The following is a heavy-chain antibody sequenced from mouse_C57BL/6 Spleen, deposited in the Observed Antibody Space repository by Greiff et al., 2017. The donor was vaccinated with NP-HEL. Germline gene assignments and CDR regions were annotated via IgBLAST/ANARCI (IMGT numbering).Heavy chain of an antibody. CDR1: EYEFPSHD. Sequence: EVKLVESGGGLVQPGESLKLSCESNEYEFPSHDMSWVRKTPEKRLELVAAINSDGGSTYYPDTMERRFIISRDNTKKTLYLQMGSLRSEDTALYYCARRGGGNHWYVDVWGTGTTVTVSS. CDR2: INSDGGST. J-gene: IGHJ1*03. D-gene: IGHD1-1*02. V-gene: IGHV5-2*01. CDR3: ARRGGGNHWYVDV.